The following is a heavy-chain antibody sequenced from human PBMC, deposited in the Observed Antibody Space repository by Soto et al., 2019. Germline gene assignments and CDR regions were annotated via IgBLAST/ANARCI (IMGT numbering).Heavy chain of an antibody. CDR2: ISAYNGNT. CDR1: GYTFTSYG. Sequence: QVQLVQSGAEVKKPGASVKVSCKASGYTFTSYGISWVRQAPGQGLEWMGWISAYNGNTNYAQKLHGRVTMTTDTSTSTAYMELRSLRSDDTAVYYCARVVVAARSTYYYYGMDVWGQGTTVTVSS. CDR3: ARVVVAARSTYYYYGMDV. V-gene: IGHV1-18*01. J-gene: IGHJ6*02. D-gene: IGHD2-15*01.